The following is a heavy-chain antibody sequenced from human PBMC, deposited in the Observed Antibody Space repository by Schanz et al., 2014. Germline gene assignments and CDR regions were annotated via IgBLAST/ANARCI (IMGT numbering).Heavy chain of an antibody. CDR1: GFTFSNHA. J-gene: IGHJ4*02. V-gene: IGHV3-23*01. Sequence: EVQLLESGGGLVQPGGSLRLSCAASGFTFSNHALSWVRQAPGKGLEWVSGIGGSGDSTHYADSVKGRFIISRDNSKNTLYLQVNSLRAEDTAVYYCAKHVRSLTGNDYWGQGTLXTVAS. D-gene: IGHD3-9*01. CDR3: AKHVRSLTGNDY. CDR2: IGGSGDST.